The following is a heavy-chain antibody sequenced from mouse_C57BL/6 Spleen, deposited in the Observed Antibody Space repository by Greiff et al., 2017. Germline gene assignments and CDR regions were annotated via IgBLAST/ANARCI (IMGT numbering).Heavy chain of an antibody. CDR3: ARDEGSIYDGYYAWFAY. J-gene: IGHJ3*01. V-gene: IGHV5-4*01. D-gene: IGHD2-3*01. CDR2: ISDGGSYT. CDR1: GFTFSSYA. Sequence: EVQGVESGGGLVKPGGSLKLSCAASGFTFSSYAMSWVRQTPEKRLEWVATISDGGSYTYYPDNVKGRFTISRDNSKNNMYMRMSHLKSQDTAMYYCARDEGSIYDGYYAWFAYWGQETLVTVSA.